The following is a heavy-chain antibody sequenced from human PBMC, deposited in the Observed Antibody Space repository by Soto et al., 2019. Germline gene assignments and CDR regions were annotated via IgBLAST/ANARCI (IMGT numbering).Heavy chain of an antibody. J-gene: IGHJ4*01. CDR3: ARATWKSY. Sequence: GGSLRLSCAASGFTFSSYWMHWVRQAPGKGLMWVSRIHNDGSTTRYADSVKGRFTISRDNAKNTLYLQMSSLRVEDTAVYYCARATWKSYCGQRTLVTVSS. CDR1: GFTFSSYW. D-gene: IGHD1-1*01. CDR2: IHNDGSTT. V-gene: IGHV3-74*01.